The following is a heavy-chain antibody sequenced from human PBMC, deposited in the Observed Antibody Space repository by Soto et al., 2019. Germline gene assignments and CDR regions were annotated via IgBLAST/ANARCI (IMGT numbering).Heavy chain of an antibody. CDR2: IIPIFGTA. V-gene: IGHV1-69*01. D-gene: IGHD3-9*01. J-gene: IGHJ4*02. Sequence: QVELVQSGAEVKKPGSSVKVSCQASEDTFRNYAISWVRQAPGQGLEWMGGIIPIFGTANYAQKFQGRVTITADAATSTAFMELRRLRSDDTAVYYCARQIFAADYWGQGTLLVVSS. CDR1: EDTFRNYA. CDR3: ARQIFAADY.